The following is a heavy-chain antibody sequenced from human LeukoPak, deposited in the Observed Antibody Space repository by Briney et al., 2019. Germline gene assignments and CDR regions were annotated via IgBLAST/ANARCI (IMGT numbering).Heavy chain of an antibody. J-gene: IGHJ4*02. D-gene: IGHD2-15*01. Sequence: PGGSLRLSCAASGFTFDDYGMSWVRQAPGKGLEWVSGINWNGGSTGYADSVKGRFTISRDNAKNSLYLQMNSLRAEDTAVYYCARDQYCSGGSCYSDGYWGQGTLVTVSS. CDR2: INWNGGST. V-gene: IGHV3-20*04. CDR1: GFTFDDYG. CDR3: ARDQYCSGGSCYSDGY.